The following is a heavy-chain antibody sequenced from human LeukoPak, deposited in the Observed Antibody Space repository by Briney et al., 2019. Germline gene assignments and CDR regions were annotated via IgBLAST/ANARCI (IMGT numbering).Heavy chain of an antibody. Sequence: GGSLRLSCAASGFTVSSNYISWVRQAPGKELEWVSVKGRFTISRDNSKNTLYLQMDSLRGEDTAVYYCARSVYYDTLTGYYYYALDVWGQGTTVTVSS. CDR3: ARSVYYDTLTGYYYYALDV. D-gene: IGHD3-9*01. J-gene: IGHJ6*02. V-gene: IGHV3-66*01. CDR1: GFTVSSNY.